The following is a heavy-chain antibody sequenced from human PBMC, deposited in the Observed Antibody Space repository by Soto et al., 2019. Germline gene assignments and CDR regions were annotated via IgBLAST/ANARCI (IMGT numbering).Heavy chain of an antibody. CDR1: VVTFSRYG. D-gene: IGHD3-3*01. CDR2: IWYDGSNK. CDR3: AKDRHYDFWSGPTRFDY. Sequence: SLRLYCAASVVTFSRYGMHWFRNAPVTVLEWVAVIWYDGSNKYYAASVKGRFTISRDNSKNTLYLQMNSLRAEDTAVYYCAKDRHYDFWSGPTRFDYWGQGTLVTVSS. V-gene: IGHV3-33*06. J-gene: IGHJ4*02.